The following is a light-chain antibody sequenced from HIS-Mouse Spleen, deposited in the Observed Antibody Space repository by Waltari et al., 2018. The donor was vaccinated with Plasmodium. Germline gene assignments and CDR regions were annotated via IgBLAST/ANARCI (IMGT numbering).Light chain of an antibody. V-gene: IGLV2-14*01. CDR1: SRDVGGYNY. CDR3: SSYTSSSTVV. CDR2: EVS. J-gene: IGLJ2*01. Sequence: QSALTQPASVSGSPGQSLTISCTGTSRDVGGYNYVSWYQQHPGKAPKLMIHEVSNRPSGVSNRFSGSKSGNTASLTISGLQAEDEADYYCSSYTSSSTVVFGGGTKLTVL.